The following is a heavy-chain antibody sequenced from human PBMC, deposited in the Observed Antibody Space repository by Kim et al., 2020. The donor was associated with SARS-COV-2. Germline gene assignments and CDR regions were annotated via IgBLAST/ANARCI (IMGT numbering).Heavy chain of an antibody. Sequence: GGSLRLSCAASGFTFSDYYMSWIRQAPGKGLEWVSYISGVTDYTNYADSVKGRFTISRDNAKNSLYLQMSSLRAEDTAVYYCARVPSGSHGGYWVDPWG. CDR3: ARVPSGSHGGYWVDP. J-gene: IGHJ5*02. CDR1: GFTFSDYY. CDR2: ISGVTDYT. D-gene: IGHD2-15*01. V-gene: IGHV3-11*05.